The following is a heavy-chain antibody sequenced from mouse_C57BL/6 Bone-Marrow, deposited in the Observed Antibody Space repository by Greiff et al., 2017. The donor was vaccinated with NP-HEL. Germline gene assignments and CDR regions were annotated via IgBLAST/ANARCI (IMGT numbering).Heavy chain of an antibody. CDR1: GYTFTSYW. Sequence: VKLQQPGAELVKPGASVKLSCKASGYTFTSYWMHWVKQRPGQGLEWIGMIHPNSGSTNYNEKFKSKATLTVDKSYSTAYMQLSSLTSEDSAVYYCARWRYYGSSFFEFWGRDTTLAVS. D-gene: IGHD1-1*01. V-gene: IGHV1-64*01. CDR2: IHPNSGST. J-gene: IGHJ2*01. CDR3: ARWRYYGSSFFEF.